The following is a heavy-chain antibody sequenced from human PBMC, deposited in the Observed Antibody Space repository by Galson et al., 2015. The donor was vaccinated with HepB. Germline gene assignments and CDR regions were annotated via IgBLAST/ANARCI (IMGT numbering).Heavy chain of an antibody. J-gene: IGHJ3*02. V-gene: IGHV3-23*01. CDR2: ISDGGFST. CDR3: AKDVYGSSWYGAFDI. CDR1: GFTFSSHA. Sequence: SLRLSCAASGFTFSSHAMNWVRQAPGKGLEWVSAISDGGFSTFYADSVKGRFTISRDNSKNTLFLQMSSLRAEDTAVYYCAKDVYGSSWYGAFDIWGQGTMVTVSS. D-gene: IGHD6-13*01.